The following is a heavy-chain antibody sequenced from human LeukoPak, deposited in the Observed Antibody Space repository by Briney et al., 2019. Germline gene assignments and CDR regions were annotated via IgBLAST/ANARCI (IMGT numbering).Heavy chain of an antibody. Sequence: GGSLRLSCAASGFIFSDYYMSWIRQSPGKGLRWISYISPNGTDIYSIDSVRGRFIISRDNAKNSLYLQMNSLRAEDTAVYYCASGSSSVGYWGQGTLVTVSS. J-gene: IGHJ4*02. CDR2: ISPNGTDI. CDR3: ASGSSSVGY. D-gene: IGHD6-6*01. V-gene: IGHV3-11*01. CDR1: GFIFSDYY.